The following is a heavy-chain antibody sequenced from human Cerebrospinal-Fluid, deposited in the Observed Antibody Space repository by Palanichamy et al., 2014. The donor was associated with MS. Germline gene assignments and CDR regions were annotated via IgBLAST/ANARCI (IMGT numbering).Heavy chain of an antibody. Sequence: GLVKPSETLSLTCTVSGGSISSYYWSWIRQPPGKGLEWIGYIYYSGSTNYNPSLKSRVTISVDTSKNQFSLKLSSVTAADTAFYYCARVRSGWYYFDYWGQGTLLTVSS. D-gene: IGHD6-19*01. CDR3: ARVRSGWYYFDY. CDR2: IYYSGST. V-gene: IGHV4-59*01. CDR1: GGSISSYY. J-gene: IGHJ4*02.